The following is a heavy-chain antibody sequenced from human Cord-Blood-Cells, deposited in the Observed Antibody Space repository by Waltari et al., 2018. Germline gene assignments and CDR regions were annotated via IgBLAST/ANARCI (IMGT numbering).Heavy chain of an antibody. Sequence: EVQLLESGGGLVQPGGSLRLSCAASGFPFSSYAMRGVRQAPGKGLEWVSAIRGSGGSTYYADSVKGRFTISRDNSKNTLYLQMNSLRAEDTAVYYCALTMVRGVIVYWGQGTLVTVSS. V-gene: IGHV3-23*01. CDR1: GFPFSSYA. J-gene: IGHJ4*02. CDR2: IRGSGGST. CDR3: ALTMVRGVIVY. D-gene: IGHD3-10*01.